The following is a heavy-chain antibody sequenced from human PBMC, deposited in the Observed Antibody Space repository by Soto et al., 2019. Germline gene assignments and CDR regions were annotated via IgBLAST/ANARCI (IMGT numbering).Heavy chain of an antibody. D-gene: IGHD3-22*01. Sequence: PSETLSLTCAVYGGSFCGYYWSWIRQPPGKGLEWIGEINHSGSTNYNPSLKSRVTISVDTSKNQFSLKLSSVTAADTAVYYCARGRGSGYYLQYWGQGTLVTVSS. CDR2: INHSGST. CDR1: GGSFCGYY. J-gene: IGHJ1*01. V-gene: IGHV4-34*01. CDR3: ARGRGSGYYLQY.